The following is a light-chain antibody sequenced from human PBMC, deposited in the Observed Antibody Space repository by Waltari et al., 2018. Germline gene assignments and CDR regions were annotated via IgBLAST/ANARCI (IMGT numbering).Light chain of an antibody. CDR2: KAS. CDR3: QQYNLYPIS. CDR1: QRISSW. Sequence: DIQTTQPPFILSASVGGRLIITRRASQRISSWLAWYEQKPGKAPKLLLDKASSLASGVPSRFSGSGSGTEFTLTISSLQPDDFATYYCQQYNLYPISFGQGTRLEIK. J-gene: IGKJ5*01. V-gene: IGKV1-5*03.